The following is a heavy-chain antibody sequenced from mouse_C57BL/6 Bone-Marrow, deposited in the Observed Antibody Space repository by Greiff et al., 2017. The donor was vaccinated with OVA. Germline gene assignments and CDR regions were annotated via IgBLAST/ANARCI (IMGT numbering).Heavy chain of an antibody. CDR3: TRESDGYYWYFDV. J-gene: IGHJ1*03. D-gene: IGHD2-3*01. CDR1: GYTFTDYE. V-gene: IGHV1-15*01. CDR2: IDPETGGT. Sequence: VQRVESGAELVRPGASVTLSCKASGYTFTDYEMHWVKQTPVHGLEWIGAIDPETGGTAYNQKFKGKAILTADKSSSTAYMELRSLTSEDSAVYYCTRESDGYYWYFDVWGTGTTVTVSS.